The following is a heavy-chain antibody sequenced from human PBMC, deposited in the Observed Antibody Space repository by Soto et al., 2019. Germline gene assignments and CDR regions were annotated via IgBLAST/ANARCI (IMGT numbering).Heavy chain of an antibody. J-gene: IGHJ5*02. D-gene: IGHD1-26*01. Sequence: ASVKVSCKTSGYNFISSEISWVRQAPGQGLELMGWMNPHTGETDATRKFQGRLTMTRDTSINTAYLELSSLTSEDTAVYYCATQEVGGSYVYTFDPWGQGTLVTVSS. CDR3: ATQEVGGSYVYTFDP. CDR2: MNPHTGET. V-gene: IGHV1-8*02. CDR1: GYNFISSE.